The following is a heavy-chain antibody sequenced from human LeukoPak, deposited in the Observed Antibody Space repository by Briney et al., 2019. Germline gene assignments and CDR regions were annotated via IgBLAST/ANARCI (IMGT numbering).Heavy chain of an antibody. D-gene: IGHD4-17*01. J-gene: IGHJ3*02. V-gene: IGHV4-59*01. CDR2: IYYSGST. CDR3: ARDKNGDPVFDI. Sequence: SETLSLTCTVSGGSISSYYWSWIRQPPGKGLEWIGYIYYSGSTNYNPSLKSRVTISVDTSKNQFSLKLSSVTAADTAVYYCARDKNGDPVFDIWGKGTMVTVSS. CDR1: GGSISSYY.